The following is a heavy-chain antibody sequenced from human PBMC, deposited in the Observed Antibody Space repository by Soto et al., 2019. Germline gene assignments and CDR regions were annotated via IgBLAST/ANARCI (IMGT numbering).Heavy chain of an antibody. J-gene: IGHJ5*02. CDR3: ARDLRAFGVASRFDP. D-gene: IGHD2-21*01. V-gene: IGHV3-11*01. Sequence: QVHLVQSGGGLVKPGGSLRLSCEASGLSFRDFYMAWIRQAPGKGLEWVAFIGPSDTGIYYAESVKGRFTISRDNAKDSLFRQMKSLKGEDTAIYYCARDLRAFGVASRFDPWGQGTLVTVSS. CDR1: GLSFRDFY. CDR2: IGPSDTGI.